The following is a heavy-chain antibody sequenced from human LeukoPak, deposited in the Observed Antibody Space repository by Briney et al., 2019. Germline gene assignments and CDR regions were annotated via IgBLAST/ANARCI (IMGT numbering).Heavy chain of an antibody. Sequence: SETLSLTCTVSGGSISSYYWSWIRQPAGKGLEWIGRIYTSGSTNYNPSLKSRVTMSVDTSKNQFSLKLSSVTAADTAVYYCARYRAGGSASRYFDYWGQGTLVAVSS. CDR1: GGSISSYY. V-gene: IGHV4-4*07. D-gene: IGHD3-10*01. CDR3: ARYRAGGSASRYFDY. CDR2: IYTSGST. J-gene: IGHJ4*02.